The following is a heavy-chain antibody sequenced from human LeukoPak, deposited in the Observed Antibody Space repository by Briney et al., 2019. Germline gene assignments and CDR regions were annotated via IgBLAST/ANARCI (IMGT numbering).Heavy chain of an antibody. D-gene: IGHD4-17*01. J-gene: IGHJ4*02. CDR3: AKSYGDYLGYFDS. CDR1: GFTFSDYY. V-gene: IGHV3-11*03. Sequence: GGSLRLSCAASGFTFSDYYMTWIRQVPGKGLEWISSISGTTGYTNYADAVKGRFTISRDKSKNTLFLQMNSLRAEDTAVYYCAKSYGDYLGYFDSWGQGTLVTVSS. CDR2: ISGTTGYT.